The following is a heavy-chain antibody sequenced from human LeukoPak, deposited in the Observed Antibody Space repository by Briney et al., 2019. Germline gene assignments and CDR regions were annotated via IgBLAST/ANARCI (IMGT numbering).Heavy chain of an antibody. CDR3: ARSRYDSSGYWDACDI. CDR1: GFTFSSYW. D-gene: IGHD3-22*01. V-gene: IGHV3-7*05. J-gene: IGHJ3*02. CDR2: IKQDGSEK. Sequence: GGSLRLSCAASGFTFSSYWMSWVRQAPGKGLEWVASIKQDGSEKYYVDSVKGRFTISRDNAKNSLYLQMNSLRAEDTAVYYCARSRYDSSGYWDACDIWGQGTMVTVSS.